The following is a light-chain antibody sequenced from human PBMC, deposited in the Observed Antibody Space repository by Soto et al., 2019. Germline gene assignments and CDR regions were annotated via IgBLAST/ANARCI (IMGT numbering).Light chain of an antibody. CDR1: SSNIGAGYD. V-gene: IGLV1-40*01. CDR3: QSSDSRLSGSDV. J-gene: IGLJ1*01. Sequence: QSVLTQPPSVSGAPGQRVTISCTGSSSNIGAGYDVNWYQQLPGTAPKRLIFGDSNRPSGVPDRFSGSKSGTSASLAITGLQAADEADYYCQSSDSRLSGSDVFGTGTQLTVL. CDR2: GDS.